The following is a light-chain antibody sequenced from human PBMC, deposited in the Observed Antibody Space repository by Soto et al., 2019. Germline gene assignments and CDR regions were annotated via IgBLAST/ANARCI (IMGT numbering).Light chain of an antibody. Sequence: QSVLTQPASVSGSPGQSITISCTGTSSDVGGYNYVSWYQHHPGNAPKLMIYDVSNRPSGVSNRFSGSKSGNTASLTISGLQAEDEADYYCTSYTGSSTLVVFGTGTKVPVL. J-gene: IGLJ1*01. CDR3: TSYTGSSTLVV. CDR1: SSDVGGYNY. V-gene: IGLV2-14*03. CDR2: DVS.